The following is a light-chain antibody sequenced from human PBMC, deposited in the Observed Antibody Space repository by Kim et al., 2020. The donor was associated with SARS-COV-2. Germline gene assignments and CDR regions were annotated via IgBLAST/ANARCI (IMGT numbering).Light chain of an antibody. V-gene: IGLV1-44*01. CDR1: CSNCGDDT. J-gene: IGLJ3*02. CDR3: AAWDEGLNGPV. Sequence: QRVTISCAGSCSNCGDDTVNWYRQLPGAAPKLLIYSNNQRPSGVPDRVSGSKSGTSASLASSGLQSEDEADYYCAAWDEGLNGPVFGGGTQLTVL. CDR2: SNN.